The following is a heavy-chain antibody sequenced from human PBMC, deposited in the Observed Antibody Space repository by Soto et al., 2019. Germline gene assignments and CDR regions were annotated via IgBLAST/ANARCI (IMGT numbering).Heavy chain of an antibody. CDR3: AKGGFVRVPRMDR. V-gene: IGHV3-23*01. CDR2: ISGSGGST. J-gene: IGHJ6*02. Sequence: EVQLLESGGGLVQPGGSLRLSCAASGFPFSSYAMSWVRQAPGKGLEWVSAISGSGGSTYYADSVKGRFTISRDNSKNTLYLQMNSLRTEDTGGNYCAKGGFVRVPRMDRRGQGTTVTVSS. CDR1: GFPFSSYA. D-gene: IGHD2-2*01.